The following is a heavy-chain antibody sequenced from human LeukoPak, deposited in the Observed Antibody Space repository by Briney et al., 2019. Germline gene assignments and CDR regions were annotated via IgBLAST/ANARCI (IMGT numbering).Heavy chain of an antibody. Sequence: SETLSLTCTVSGGSISSYYWSWIRQPAGKGLEWIGRIHTSGSTNYNPSLKSRVTISVDTSKNQFSLKLSSVTAADTAVYYCARFREYCSSTSCYYYYGMDVWGQGTTVTVSS. CDR1: GGSISSYY. D-gene: IGHD2-2*01. CDR2: IHTSGST. J-gene: IGHJ6*02. CDR3: ARFREYCSSTSCYYYYGMDV. V-gene: IGHV4-4*07.